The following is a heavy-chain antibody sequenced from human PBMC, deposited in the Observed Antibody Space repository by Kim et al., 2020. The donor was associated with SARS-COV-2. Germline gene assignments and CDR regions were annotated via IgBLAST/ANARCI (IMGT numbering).Heavy chain of an antibody. CDR3: ARQGIRGTTGWLPSSGGY. J-gene: IGHJ2*01. CDR2: IYYSGST. CDR1: GGSISSYY. D-gene: IGHD6-19*01. Sequence: SETLSLTCTVSGGSISSYYWSWIRQPPGKGLEWIGYIYYSGSTNYNPSLKSRVTISVDTSKNQFSLKLSSVTAADTAVYYCARQGIRGTTGWLPSSGGY. V-gene: IGHV4-59*08.